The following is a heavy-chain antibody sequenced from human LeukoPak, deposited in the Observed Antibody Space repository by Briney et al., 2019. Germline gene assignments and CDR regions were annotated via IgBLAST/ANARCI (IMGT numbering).Heavy chain of an antibody. J-gene: IGHJ4*02. CDR2: ITASGSST. CDR1: EFTFSSYA. D-gene: IGHD2-15*01. Sequence: QSGWSLRLSYAASEFTFSSYAMTWVRQAPGKGLYWVATITASGSSTFHADSVKGRFTISRDNSKNTLYLLVDSLRAEDTAIYYCAKDVSPLGWYLDSWGQGVPVIVSS. CDR3: AKDVSPLGWYLDS. V-gene: IGHV3-23*01.